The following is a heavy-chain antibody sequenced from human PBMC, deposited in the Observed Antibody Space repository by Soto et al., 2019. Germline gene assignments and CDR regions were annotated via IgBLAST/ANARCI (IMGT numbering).Heavy chain of an antibody. D-gene: IGHD6-19*01. J-gene: IGHJ4*02. CDR2: IYYSGST. CDR3: ARDAFAVAGLDY. Sequence: KTSETLSLTCTVSGGSISSGDYYWSWIRQPPGKGLEWIGYIYYSGSTYYNPSLKSRVTISVDTSKNQFSLKLSSVTAADTAVYYCARDAFAVAGLDYWGQGTLVTVSS. V-gene: IGHV4-30-4*01. CDR1: GGSISSGDYY.